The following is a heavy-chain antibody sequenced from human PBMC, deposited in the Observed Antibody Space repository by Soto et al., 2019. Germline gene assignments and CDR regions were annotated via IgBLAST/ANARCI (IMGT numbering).Heavy chain of an antibody. CDR2: ISYDGSNK. CDR3: AKPEPSGYSGSKIDY. J-gene: IGHJ4*02. CDR1: GFTFSSYS. D-gene: IGHD1-26*01. Sequence: GGSLRLSCAASGFTFSSYSMNWVRQAPGKGLEWVAVISYDGSNKYYADSVKGRFTISRDNSKNTLYLQMNSLRAEDTAVYYCAKPEPSGYSGSKIDYWGQGTLVTVSS. V-gene: IGHV3-30*18.